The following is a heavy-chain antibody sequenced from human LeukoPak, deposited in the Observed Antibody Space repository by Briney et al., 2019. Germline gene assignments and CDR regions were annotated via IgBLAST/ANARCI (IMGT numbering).Heavy chain of an antibody. CDR1: GYTSTSYG. D-gene: IGHD3-22*01. CDR2: ISAYNGNT. Sequence: ASVKVSCKASGYTSTSYGISWVRQAPGQGLEWMGWISAYNGNTNYAQKLQGRVTMTTDTSTSTAYMELRSLRSDDTAVYYCARADSSGYYPIGYFDYWGQGTLVTVSS. CDR3: ARADSSGYYPIGYFDY. J-gene: IGHJ4*02. V-gene: IGHV1-18*01.